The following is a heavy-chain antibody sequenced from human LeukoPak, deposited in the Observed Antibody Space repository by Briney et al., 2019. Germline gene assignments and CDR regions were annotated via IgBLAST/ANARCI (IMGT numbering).Heavy chain of an antibody. D-gene: IGHD6-19*01. J-gene: IGHJ4*02. CDR1: GGSFSGYY. V-gene: IGHV4-34*01. Sequence: SETLSLTCAVYGGSFSGYYWSWIRQPPGKGLEWIGEINHSGSTNYNPSLKSRVTISVDTSKNQFSLKLSSVTAADTAVYYCATKGYSSGRTHTDYWGQGTLVTVSS. CDR2: INHSGST. CDR3: ATKGYSSGRTHTDY.